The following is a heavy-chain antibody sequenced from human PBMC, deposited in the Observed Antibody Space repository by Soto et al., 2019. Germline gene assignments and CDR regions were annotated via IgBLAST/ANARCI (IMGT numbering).Heavy chain of an antibody. CDR2: VSAYNRNT. V-gene: IGHV1-18*01. CDR3: ARERQWEPLLY. Sequence: SKASGYTFTNYGITWVRRAPGQGLEWLGWVSAYNRNTNYAQKFEDRVTMTTDTSSNTAYLEVRSLRPDDTAFYFCARERQWEPLLYWGQRTLVTVSS. CDR1: GYTFTNYG. J-gene: IGHJ4*02. D-gene: IGHD1-26*01.